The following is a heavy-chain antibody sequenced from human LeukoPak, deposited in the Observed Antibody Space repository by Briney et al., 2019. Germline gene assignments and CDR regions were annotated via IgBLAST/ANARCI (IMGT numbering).Heavy chain of an antibody. CDR1: GGSISSSSYY. CDR3: ARRGSSYYGSGSYWGAFDI. V-gene: IGHV4-39*01. J-gene: IGHJ3*02. Sequence: SETLSLTCTVSGGSISSSSYYWGWIRQPPGEGLEWIGNIFYSGSTYYNPSLKSRVTISVGTSKNQFSVKLSSVTAADTAIYYCARRGSSYYGSGSYWGAFDIWGQGTMVPVSS. CDR2: IFYSGST. D-gene: IGHD3-10*01.